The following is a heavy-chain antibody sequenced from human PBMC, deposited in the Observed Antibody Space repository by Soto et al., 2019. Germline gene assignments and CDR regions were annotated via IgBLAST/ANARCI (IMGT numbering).Heavy chain of an antibody. Sequence: ASVKVSCKASGYTFTSYGISWVRQAPGQGLEWMGWISAYNGNTNYAQKLQGRVTMTTDTSTSTAYMELRSLRSDDTAVYYCASAVSSGWSPRNAFDIWGQGTMVTVSS. J-gene: IGHJ3*02. CDR1: GYTFTSYG. CDR3: ASAVSSGWSPRNAFDI. D-gene: IGHD6-19*01. V-gene: IGHV1-18*01. CDR2: ISAYNGNT.